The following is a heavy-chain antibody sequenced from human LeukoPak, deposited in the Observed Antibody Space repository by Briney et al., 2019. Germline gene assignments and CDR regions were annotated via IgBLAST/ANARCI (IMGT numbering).Heavy chain of an antibody. CDR1: GFTFTDYA. CDR2: ISIDGRSK. J-gene: IGHJ4*02. D-gene: IGHD5-18*01. Sequence: GGSLRLSCPASGFTFTDYAMHWVRQAAGKGLEYVSTISIDGRSKYYADSVKGRFTISRDNSKNTLSLQMSSLRTDDTAIYYCVKDQEHSYDYWGQGTLVTASS. CDR3: VKDQEHSYDY. V-gene: IGHV3-64D*06.